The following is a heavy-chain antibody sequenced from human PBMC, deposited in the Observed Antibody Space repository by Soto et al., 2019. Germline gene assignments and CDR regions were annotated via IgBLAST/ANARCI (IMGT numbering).Heavy chain of an antibody. J-gene: IGHJ4*02. CDR3: ARDIRGYSRAFDY. D-gene: IGHD5-18*01. CDR2: ICSGGST. CDR1: ADSVSSDYYC. V-gene: IGHV4-61*01. Sequence: SETLSLTCTVSADSVSSDYYCWTWIRQPPGRGLEWIGYICSGGSTNYNPSLKSRVTISLDTSRNQFSLKLTSVTAADTAVYYCARDIRGYSRAFDYWGQGMLVTVSS.